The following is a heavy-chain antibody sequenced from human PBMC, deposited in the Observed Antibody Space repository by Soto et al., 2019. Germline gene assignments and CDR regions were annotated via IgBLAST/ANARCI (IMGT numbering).Heavy chain of an antibody. CDR1: GESVSSTRAS. V-gene: IGHV6-1*01. CDR2: TYYRSKWYN. CDR3: ARYCDILTGYETIVFDI. Sequence: PALSLSGALSGESVSSTRASSYWIRQYASRGLEWLGRTYYRSKWYNDYAVSVKSRITINPDTSKNKFSLQLNSVTPEDTAVYYCARYCDILTGYETIVFDIWGQGTMVTVSS. J-gene: IGHJ3*02. D-gene: IGHD3-9*01.